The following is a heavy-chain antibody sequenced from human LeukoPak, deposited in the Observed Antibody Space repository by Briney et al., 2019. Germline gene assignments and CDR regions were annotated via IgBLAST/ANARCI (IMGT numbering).Heavy chain of an antibody. CDR3: ATDGGSTGYYGRSDY. J-gene: IGHJ4*02. V-gene: IGHV3-15*01. CDR1: GFTFTNAW. Sequence: GGSLRLSCAASGFTFTNAWMTWVRQAPGKGLEWVGRIKSKADAGTTDYAAPVKGRFTISRDDSKNTLYLQMNSLKTEDTAVYYCATDGGSTGYYGRSDYWGQGTLVTVSS. CDR2: IKSKADAGTT. D-gene: IGHD3-22*01.